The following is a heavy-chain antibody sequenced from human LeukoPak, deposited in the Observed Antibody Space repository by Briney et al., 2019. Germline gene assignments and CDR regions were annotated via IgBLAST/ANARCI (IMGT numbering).Heavy chain of an antibody. CDR1: GGTFSSYA. V-gene: IGHV1-69*13. CDR2: IIPIFGTA. J-gene: IGHJ6*04. CDR3: ARNSVPDRPFSGMDV. Sequence: SVKVSCKASGGTFSSYAISWVRQAPGQGLEWMGGIIPIFGTANYAQKFQGRVTITADESTSTAYMELSSLRSEDTAVYYCARNSVPDRPFSGMDVWGKGTTVTVSS. D-gene: IGHD2-2*01.